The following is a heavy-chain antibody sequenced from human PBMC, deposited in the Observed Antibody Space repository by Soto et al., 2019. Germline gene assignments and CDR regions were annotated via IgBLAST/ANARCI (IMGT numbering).Heavy chain of an antibody. CDR1: GFTFSNAW. CDR3: TTGAVGATDYYYGMDV. J-gene: IGHJ6*02. Sequence: EVQLVESGGGLVKPGGSLRLSCAASGFTFSNAWMSWVRQAPGKGLEWVGRIKSKTDGGTTDYGAPVKGRFTISRDDSKNTLYLQINSLKTEDTAVYYCTTGAVGATDYYYGMDVWGQGTTVTVS. D-gene: IGHD1-26*01. CDR2: IKSKTDGGTT. V-gene: IGHV3-15*01.